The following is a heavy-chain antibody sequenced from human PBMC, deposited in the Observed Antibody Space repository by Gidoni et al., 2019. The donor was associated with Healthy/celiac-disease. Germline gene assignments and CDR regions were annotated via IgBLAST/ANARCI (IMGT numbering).Heavy chain of an antibody. CDR2: SIPIFGTA. D-gene: IGHD6-13*01. V-gene: IGHV1-69*12. Sequence: QVQLVQSGAEVKKPGSTVKVSCKASGGTFSSYAISWVRQAPGQGLEWMGGSIPIFGTANYAQKFQGRVTITADESTSTAYMELSSLRSEGTAVYYCASPDSSSWYQDAFDIWGQGTMVTVSS. CDR3: ASPDSSSWYQDAFDI. CDR1: GGTFSSYA. J-gene: IGHJ3*02.